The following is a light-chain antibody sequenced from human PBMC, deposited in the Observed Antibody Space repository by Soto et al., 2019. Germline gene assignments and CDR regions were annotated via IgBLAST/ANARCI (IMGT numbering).Light chain of an antibody. CDR3: QQYNSYPLT. J-gene: IGKJ4*01. V-gene: IGKV1-5*01. CDR2: DAS. CDR1: QSISSW. Sequence: DIQMTQSPSTLSGSVGDRVSITCRASQSISSWLAWYQQKPGKAPKLLIYDASSLESGVPSRFSGSGSGTEFTLTISSLQPDDFATYYCQQYNSYPLTFGGGTKVDIK.